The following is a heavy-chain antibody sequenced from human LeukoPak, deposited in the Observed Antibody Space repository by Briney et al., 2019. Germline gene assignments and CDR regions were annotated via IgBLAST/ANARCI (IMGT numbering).Heavy chain of an antibody. J-gene: IGHJ5*02. CDR3: ARGTVGYCSGGSCYWFDP. D-gene: IGHD2-15*01. CDR2: INPNSGGT. Sequence: ASVKVSCKASGYTFTGYYMHWVRQAPGQGLEWMGWINPNSGGTSYAQKFQGRVTMTRDTSISTAYMELSRLRSDDTAVYYCARGTVGYCSGGSCYWFDPWGQGTLVTVSS. V-gene: IGHV1-2*02. CDR1: GYTFTGYY.